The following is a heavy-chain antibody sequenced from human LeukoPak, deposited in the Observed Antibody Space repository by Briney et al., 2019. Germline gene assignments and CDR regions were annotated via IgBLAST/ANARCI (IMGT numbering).Heavy chain of an antibody. V-gene: IGHV1-2*02. Sequence: ASVKVSCKASGYTFTGYYMHWVRQAPGQGLEWMGWINPNSGGTNYAQKFQGRVTMTRDTSISTAYMELSRLRSDDTAVYYCARDGVTTKRDLDYWGQGTLVTVSS. D-gene: IGHD4-17*01. CDR2: INPNSGGT. CDR1: GYTFTGYY. CDR3: ARDGVTTKRDLDY. J-gene: IGHJ4*02.